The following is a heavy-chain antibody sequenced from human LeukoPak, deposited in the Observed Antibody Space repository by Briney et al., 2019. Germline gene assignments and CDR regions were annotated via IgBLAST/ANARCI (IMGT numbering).Heavy chain of an antibody. V-gene: IGHV1-69*13. CDR3: AREVTGTTFDP. CDR2: IIPIFGTA. J-gene: IGHJ5*02. Sequence: ASVKVSCKASGGTFSSYAISWVQQAPGQGLEWMGGIIPIFGTANYAQKFQGRVTITADESTSTAYMELSSLRSEDTAVYYCAREVTGTTFDPWGQGTLVTVSS. D-gene: IGHD1-7*01. CDR1: GGTFSSYA.